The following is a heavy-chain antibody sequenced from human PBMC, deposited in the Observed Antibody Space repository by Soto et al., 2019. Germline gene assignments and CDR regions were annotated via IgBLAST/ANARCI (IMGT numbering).Heavy chain of an antibody. J-gene: IGHJ4*02. Sequence: SETLSLTCTVSGGSISSSSYYWGWIRQPPGKGLEWIGSIYYSGSTYYNPSLKSRVTISVDTSKNQFSLKLSSVTAADTAVYYCARVYRSGWYLDYWGQGTLVTVSS. V-gene: IGHV4-39*01. D-gene: IGHD6-19*01. CDR3: ARVYRSGWYLDY. CDR1: GGSISSSSYY. CDR2: IYYSGST.